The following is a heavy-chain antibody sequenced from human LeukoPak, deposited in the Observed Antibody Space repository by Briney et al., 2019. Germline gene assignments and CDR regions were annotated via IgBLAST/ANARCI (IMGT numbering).Heavy chain of an antibody. CDR2: ISNNGGST. CDR3: VKGGYSSSWYNWFDP. D-gene: IGHD6-13*01. Sequence: PGGSLRLSCSASGFTYSSYAMHWVRQAPGKGLEYVSAISNNGGSTYHADSVKGRFSISRDNSRNTLYLQMSSLRAEDTAVYYCVKGGYSSSWYNWFDPWGQGTLVIVSS. CDR1: GFTYSSYA. V-gene: IGHV3-64D*09. J-gene: IGHJ5*02.